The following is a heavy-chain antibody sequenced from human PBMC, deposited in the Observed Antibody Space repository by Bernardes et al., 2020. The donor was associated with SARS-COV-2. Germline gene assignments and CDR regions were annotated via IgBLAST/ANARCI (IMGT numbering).Heavy chain of an antibody. CDR3: ATYSKYVPASSDYHYGIDV. J-gene: IGHJ6*02. D-gene: IGHD4-4*01. CDR1: GYHLNQLT. Sequence: KVPCKVSGYHLNQLTIHWVRQAPGKGLELLGGFDPEDGETIYAQKFQARVTMTDATPTDTAYMELSSLRFYDTAVYSCATYSKYVPASSDYHYGIDVWGQGTTVTVSS. CDR2: FDPEDGET. V-gene: IGHV1-24*01.